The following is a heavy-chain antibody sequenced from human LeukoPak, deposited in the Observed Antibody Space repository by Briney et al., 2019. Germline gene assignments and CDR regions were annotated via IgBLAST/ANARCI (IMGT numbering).Heavy chain of an antibody. CDR3: AKGGIRYGYWFDH. Sequence: PGGSLRLSCAATGFRFSDYYMSWIRQAPGKRLEWVAYISSTGNSIFYADSVKGRSTISRDHAKNSLSLQLNSLRAEDTAVYYCAKGGIRYGYWFDHWGQGTLVTVSS. V-gene: IGHV3-11*01. CDR2: ISSTGNSI. CDR1: GFRFSDYY. D-gene: IGHD3-10*01. J-gene: IGHJ5*02.